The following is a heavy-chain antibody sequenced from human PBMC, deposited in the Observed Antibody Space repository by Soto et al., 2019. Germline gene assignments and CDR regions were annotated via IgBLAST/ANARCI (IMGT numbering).Heavy chain of an antibody. CDR1: GFTFSSYD. V-gene: IGHV3-13*01. CDR2: IGTAGDT. J-gene: IGHJ6*02. CDR3: ARSKGFTSGYYYYGMDV. D-gene: IGHD3-10*01. Sequence: PGGSLRVSCAASGFTFSSYDMHWVRQSTGKGLEWVSAIGTAGDTYYPGSVKGRFTISRENAKNSLYLQMNSLRAGDTAVYYCARSKGFTSGYYYYGMDVWGQGTTVTVSS.